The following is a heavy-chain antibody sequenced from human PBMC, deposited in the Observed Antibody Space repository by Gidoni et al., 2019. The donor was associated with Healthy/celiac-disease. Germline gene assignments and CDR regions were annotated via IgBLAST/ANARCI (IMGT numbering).Heavy chain of an antibody. V-gene: IGHV4-39*01. CDR2: IYYSGST. CDR1: CGSISSSSYY. D-gene: IGHD3-3*01. Sequence: HPQLQESGPGLVKPSDTLPLTCTVSCGSISSSSYYCGWIRQPPGKGLEWIGSIYYSGSTYYNPTLKSRVTISVDTSKNQFSLKLSSVTAADTAVYYCASYVGVVLTTYNWFDPWGQGTLVTVSS. CDR3: ASYVGVVLTTYNWFDP. J-gene: IGHJ5*02.